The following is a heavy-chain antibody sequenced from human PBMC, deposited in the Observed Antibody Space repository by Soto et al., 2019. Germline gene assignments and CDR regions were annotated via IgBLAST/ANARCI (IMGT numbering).Heavy chain of an antibody. CDR3: TTVPYGNGDPPD. Sequence: EVQLVESGGGLVKPGGSLRLSCAASGFTFSNAWMSWVRQAPGKGLEWFGRIKSKTDGGTTDYAAPVKGRITISRDDSKNTLYLQMNSLKTEDTAVYYCTTVPYGNGDPPDWGQGTLVTVSS. D-gene: IGHD4-17*01. CDR2: IKSKTDGGTT. J-gene: IGHJ4*02. CDR1: GFTFSNAW. V-gene: IGHV3-15*01.